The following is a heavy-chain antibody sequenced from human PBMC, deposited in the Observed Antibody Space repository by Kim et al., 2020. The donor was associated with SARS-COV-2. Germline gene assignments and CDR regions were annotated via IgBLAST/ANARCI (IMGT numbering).Heavy chain of an antibody. V-gene: IGHV1-69*04. D-gene: IGHD3-22*01. CDR1: GGTFSSYA. J-gene: IGHJ3*02. Sequence: SVKVSCKASGGTFSSYAISWVRQAPGQGLEWMGRIIPILGIANYAQKFQGRVTITADKSTSTAYMELSSLRSEDTAVYYCARTQVRYDSSGDAFDIWGQGTMVTVSS. CDR2: IIPILGIA. CDR3: ARTQVRYDSSGDAFDI.